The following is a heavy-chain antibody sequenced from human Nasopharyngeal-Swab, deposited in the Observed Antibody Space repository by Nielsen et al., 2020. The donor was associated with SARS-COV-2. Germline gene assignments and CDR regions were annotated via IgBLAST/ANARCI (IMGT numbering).Heavy chain of an antibody. CDR2: IYSGGST. Sequence: GESLKISCAASGFTVSSNYMSWVRQAPGKGLEWVSVIYSGGSTYYADPVKGRFTISRDNSKNTLYLQMNSLRAEDTAVYYCARWMAGHYGMDVWGQGTTVTVSS. J-gene: IGHJ6*02. CDR3: ARWMAGHYGMDV. CDR1: GFTVSSNY. D-gene: IGHD6-19*01. V-gene: IGHV3-53*01.